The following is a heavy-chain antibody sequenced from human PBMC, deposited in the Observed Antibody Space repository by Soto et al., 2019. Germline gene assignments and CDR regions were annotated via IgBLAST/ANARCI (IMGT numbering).Heavy chain of an antibody. CDR3: AREQSEGSXWSGYYSPYYYYYGMDV. CDR1: GYTFTSYG. Sequence: ASVKVSCKASGYTFTSYGISWVRQAPGQGLEWMGWISAYNGNTNYAQKLQGRVTMTTDTSMSTAYMELRSLRSDDTAVYYCAREQSEGSXWSGYYSPYYYYYGMDVWGQGTTVTVSS. J-gene: IGHJ6*02. D-gene: IGHD3-3*01. V-gene: IGHV1-18*01. CDR2: ISAYNGNT.